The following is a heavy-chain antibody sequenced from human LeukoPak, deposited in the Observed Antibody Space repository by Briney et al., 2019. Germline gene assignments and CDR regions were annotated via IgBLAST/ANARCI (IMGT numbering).Heavy chain of an antibody. Sequence: SVKVSCKASGYTFTSYDINWVRQATGQGLEWMGWMNPNSGNTGYAHKFQGRVTITRNTSISTAYMELSSLRSEDTAVYYCARSHYYDSSGHFDYWGQGTLVTVSS. J-gene: IGHJ4*02. CDR3: ARSHYYDSSGHFDY. CDR1: GYTFTSYD. CDR2: MNPNSGNT. D-gene: IGHD3-22*01. V-gene: IGHV1-8*03.